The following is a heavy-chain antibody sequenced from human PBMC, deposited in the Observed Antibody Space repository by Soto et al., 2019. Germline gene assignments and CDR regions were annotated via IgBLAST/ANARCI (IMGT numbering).Heavy chain of an antibody. Sequence: QVQLVESGGGVVQPGRSLRLSCAASGFTFSNYGMYWVRQAPGKGLEWVAVIWYDGTTKYYADSVKGRFTISRDNSKNTLYLQMNSLRDEDTAVYYCARGRGAYYFESSGLGDAFDIWGQGTMVTVSS. D-gene: IGHD3-22*01. CDR1: GFTFSNYG. CDR2: IWYDGTTK. J-gene: IGHJ3*02. CDR3: ARGRGAYYFESSGLGDAFDI. V-gene: IGHV3-33*01.